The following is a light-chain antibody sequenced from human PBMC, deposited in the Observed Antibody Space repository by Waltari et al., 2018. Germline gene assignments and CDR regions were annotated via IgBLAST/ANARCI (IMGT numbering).Light chain of an antibody. CDR1: QSIGSY. CDR3: QHSYSIPFI. Sequence: DIQMTQSPSSLSASVGDRVTITCRASQSIGSYLNWYQRKPGKAPNLLIYVATTLESGVPSRFTGSGSGTEFTLTINSLQPEDVATYYCQHSYSIPFIFGQGTKLEIK. CDR2: VAT. J-gene: IGKJ2*01. V-gene: IGKV1-39*01.